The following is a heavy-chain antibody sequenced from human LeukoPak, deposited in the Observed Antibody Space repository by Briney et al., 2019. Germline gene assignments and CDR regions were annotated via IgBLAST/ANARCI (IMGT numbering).Heavy chain of an antibody. CDR2: ISSSGSTK. V-gene: IGHV3-48*03. CDR1: GFTFSSYE. D-gene: IGHD3-10*01. J-gene: IGHJ5*02. Sequence: GGSLRLSCAASGFTFSSYEMNWVRQAPGKGLEWVSYISSSGSTKFYADSVRGRFTISRDNAKFSLFLQMNSLRAEDTAVYYCARGGLWFDPWGQGTLVTVSS. CDR3: ARGGLWFDP.